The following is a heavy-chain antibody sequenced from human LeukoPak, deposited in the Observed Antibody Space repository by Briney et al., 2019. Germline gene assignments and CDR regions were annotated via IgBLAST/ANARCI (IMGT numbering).Heavy chain of an antibody. D-gene: IGHD3-22*01. CDR3: ASAYDSSGYYRDY. CDR2: IYTSGST. CDR1: GGSISSGSYY. Sequence: PSQTLSLTCTVSGGSISSGSYYWSWIRQPAGKGLEWIGRIYTSGSTNYNPSLKSRVTISVDTSKNQLSLKLSSVTAADTAVYYCASAYDSSGYYRDYWGQGTLVTVSS. V-gene: IGHV4-61*02. J-gene: IGHJ4*02.